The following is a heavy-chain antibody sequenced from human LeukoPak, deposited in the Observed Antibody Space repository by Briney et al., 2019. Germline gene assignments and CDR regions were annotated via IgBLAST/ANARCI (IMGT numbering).Heavy chain of an antibody. CDR2: IYPGDSDT. D-gene: IGHD2-21*01. V-gene: IGHV5-51*01. J-gene: IGHJ4*02. CDR1: GYSFTSYW. Sequence: GEPLKISCKGSGYSFTSYWIGWVRQMPGKGLEWMGIIYPGDSDTRYSPSFQGQVTISADKSISTAYLQWSSLKASDTAMYYCARQGGYCGGDCYQAIDYWGQGTLVTVSS. CDR3: ARQGGYCGGDCYQAIDY.